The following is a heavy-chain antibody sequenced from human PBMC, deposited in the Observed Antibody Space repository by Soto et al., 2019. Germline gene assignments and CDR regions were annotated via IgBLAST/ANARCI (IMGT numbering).Heavy chain of an antibody. CDR2: IHYSGST. Sequence: SETLSLTCFVSGGSISGYYGSWVRQPPGKGLEWIGYIHYSGSTTYNSSLKGRVTMSVDTSKNQFSLKLSSVTAADTAVYYCARRRYADWAFDYWGQGTLVTAPQ. CDR3: ARRRYADWAFDY. J-gene: IGHJ4*02. D-gene: IGHD3-9*01. CDR1: GGSISGYY. V-gene: IGHV4-59*08.